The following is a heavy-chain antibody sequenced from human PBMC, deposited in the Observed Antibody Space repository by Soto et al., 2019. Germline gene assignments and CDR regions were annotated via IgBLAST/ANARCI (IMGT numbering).Heavy chain of an antibody. J-gene: IGHJ6*02. CDR1: GYTFTSYG. CDR2: ISAYNGNT. CDR3: ARDTTSVWYHYYGMDV. D-gene: IGHD3-16*01. Sequence: QVQLVQSGAEVKKPGASVKVSCKASGYTFTSYGISWVRQAPGQGLEWMGWISAYNGNTNYAQKLQGRVTMTTDTSTSTAYMELRSLRSDDTVVYYCARDTTSVWYHYYGMDVWGQGTTVTVSS. V-gene: IGHV1-18*01.